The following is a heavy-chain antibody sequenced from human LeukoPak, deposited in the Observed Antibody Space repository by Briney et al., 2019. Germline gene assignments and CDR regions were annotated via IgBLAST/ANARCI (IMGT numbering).Heavy chain of an antibody. CDR2: IYPGDSAT. CDR1: GYSFSSNW. J-gene: IGHJ6*03. CDR3: ARLYTSGWYPPGYYYHYYMDV. V-gene: IGHV5-51*01. D-gene: IGHD6-19*01. Sequence: GESLKISCKGSGYSFSSNWIGWVRQMAGEGLEWMGIIYPGDSATRYSPSFQGQVTISADKSISTAYLQWSSLKASDTAIYYCARLYTSGWYPPGYYYHYYMDVWGKGTTVTISS.